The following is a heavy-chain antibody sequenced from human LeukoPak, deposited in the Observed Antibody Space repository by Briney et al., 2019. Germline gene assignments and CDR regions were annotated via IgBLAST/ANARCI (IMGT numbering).Heavy chain of an antibody. D-gene: IGHD1-14*01. V-gene: IGHV4-34*01. CDR2: INHSGST. CDR1: GGSFSGYY. J-gene: IGHJ3*02. CDR3: ARGPDRARAFDI. Sequence: SETLSLTCAVYGGSFSGYYWSWIRQPPGKGLEWIGEINHSGSTNYNPSLKSRVTISVDTSKNQFSLKLSSVTAADTAVYYCARGPDRARAFDIWGQGTMVTVSS.